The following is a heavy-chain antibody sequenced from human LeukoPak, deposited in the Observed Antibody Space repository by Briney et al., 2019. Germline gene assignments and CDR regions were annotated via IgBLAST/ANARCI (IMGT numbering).Heavy chain of an antibody. D-gene: IGHD6-25*01. Sequence: ASVKVSCKASGYTFTSYGISWVRQAPGQGLEWMGWISAYNGNTNYAQKLQGRVTKTTDTSTSTAYMELRSLRSDDTAVYYCARDVSPYSSGNWFDPWGQGTLVTVSS. CDR2: ISAYNGNT. CDR3: ARDVSPYSSGNWFDP. V-gene: IGHV1-18*01. J-gene: IGHJ5*02. CDR1: GYTFTSYG.